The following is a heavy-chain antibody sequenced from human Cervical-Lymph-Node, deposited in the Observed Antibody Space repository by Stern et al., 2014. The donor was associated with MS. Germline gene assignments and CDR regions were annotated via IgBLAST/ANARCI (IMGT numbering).Heavy chain of an antibody. CDR1: EFTFISYG. CDR2: ISYDGRKK. D-gene: IGHD4-17*01. V-gene: IGHV3-30*03. Sequence: QVQLVQSGGGVVQAGRSLRLSCAASEFTFISYGMHWVRQAPGKGLEWVALISYDGRKKYYADSVKGRFTISTDNSKKTLYLQMNSLRPEDTAVYYCARDRDDYGDPLVLAAMDVWGQGTTVTVSS. CDR3: ARDRDDYGDPLVLAAMDV. J-gene: IGHJ6*02.